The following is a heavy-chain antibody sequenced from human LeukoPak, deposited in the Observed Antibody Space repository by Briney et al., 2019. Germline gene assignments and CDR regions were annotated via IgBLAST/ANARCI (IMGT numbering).Heavy chain of an antibody. J-gene: IGHJ4*02. CDR3: ARRNRWELLDF. CDR1: GDSISSSSHY. V-gene: IGHV4-39*01. D-gene: IGHD1-26*01. Sequence: PSETLSLTCTVSGDSISSSSHYWGWIRQPPGKGLEWIGNIYSSGTTFYNPSLKSRVTISVDTSKNQFSLNLSSVTAADTAVYYCARRNRWELLDFWGQGTLVTASS. CDR2: IYSSGTT.